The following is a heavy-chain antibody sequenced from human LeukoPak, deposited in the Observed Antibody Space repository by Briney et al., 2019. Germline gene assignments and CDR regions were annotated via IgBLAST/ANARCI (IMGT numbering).Heavy chain of an antibody. Sequence: GGSLRLSCAASGFTFSNAWMSWVRQALGKGLEWVGRIKSKTDGGTTDYAAPVKGRFTISRDDSKNTLYLQMNSLKTEDTAVYYCTTRTYYDFWSGYQDVDYWGQGTLVTVPS. J-gene: IGHJ4*02. D-gene: IGHD3-3*01. CDR1: GFTFSNAW. CDR2: IKSKTDGGTT. CDR3: TTRTYYDFWSGYQDVDY. V-gene: IGHV3-15*01.